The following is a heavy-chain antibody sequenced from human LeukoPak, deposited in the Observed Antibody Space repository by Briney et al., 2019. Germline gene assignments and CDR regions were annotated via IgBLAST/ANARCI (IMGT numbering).Heavy chain of an antibody. J-gene: IGHJ5*02. CDR2: ISSSSSYI. CDR1: GFTFSSYS. Sequence: GGSLRLSCAASGFTFSSYSMNWVRQAPGKGLEWVSSISSSSSYIYYADSVKGRFTISRDNAKNSLYLQMNSLRAEDTAVYYCARDRPAGNVLLWFGELRGRTRDDNWFDPWGQGTLVTVSS. CDR3: ARDRPAGNVLLWFGELRGRTRDDNWFDP. V-gene: IGHV3-21*01. D-gene: IGHD3-10*01.